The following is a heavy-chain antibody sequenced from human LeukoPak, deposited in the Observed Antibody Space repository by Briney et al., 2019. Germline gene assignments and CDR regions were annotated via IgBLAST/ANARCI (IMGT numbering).Heavy chain of an antibody. V-gene: IGHV3-30-3*01. J-gene: IGHJ6*02. CDR2: ISYDGSNK. Sequence: PGGSLRLSCAASGFTFSSYAMHWVRQAPGKGLEWVAVISYDGSNKYYADSVKGRFTISRDNSKNTLYLQMNSLRAEDTAVYYCAREIPYYGSGTGMDVWGQGTTVTVSS. D-gene: IGHD3-10*01. CDR3: AREIPYYGSGTGMDV. CDR1: GFTFSSYA.